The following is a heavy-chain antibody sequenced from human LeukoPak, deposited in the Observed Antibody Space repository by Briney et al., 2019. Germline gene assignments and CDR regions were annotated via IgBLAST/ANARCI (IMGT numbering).Heavy chain of an antibody. D-gene: IGHD2-2*01. CDR3: ATGVPAAIGDWFDP. V-gene: IGHV1-24*01. CDR1: GYTFTSYD. Sequence: ASVKVSCKASGYTFTSYDINCVRQATGQGLEWMGGFDPEDGETIYAQKFQGRVTMTEDTSTDTAYMELSSPRSEDTAVYYCATGVPAAIGDWFDPWGQGTLVTVSS. J-gene: IGHJ5*02. CDR2: FDPEDGET.